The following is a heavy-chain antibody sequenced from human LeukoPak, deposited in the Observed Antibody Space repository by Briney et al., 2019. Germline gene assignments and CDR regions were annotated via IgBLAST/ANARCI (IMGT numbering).Heavy chain of an antibody. J-gene: IGHJ3*02. CDR1: GFTFSSYW. CDR3: AKIWFGELLYDAFDI. Sequence: GGSLRLSCAASGFTFSSYWMSWVRQAPGKGLEWVANIKQDGSEKYYVDSVKGRFTISRDNAKNSLYLQMNSLRAEDTAVYYCAKIWFGELLYDAFDIWGQGTMVTVSS. V-gene: IGHV3-7*01. CDR2: IKQDGSEK. D-gene: IGHD3-10*01.